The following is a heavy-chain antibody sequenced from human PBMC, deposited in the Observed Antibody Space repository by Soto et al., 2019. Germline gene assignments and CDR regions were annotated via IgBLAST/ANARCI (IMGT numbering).Heavy chain of an antibody. Sequence: QVQLVQSGAEVKKPGSSVKVSCKASGGTFSSYAISWVRQAPGQGLEWMGGIIPIFGTANYAQKFQGRVTITADESTSTADMELRSLRSEDTAVYYCARGEGVYAVTPKGGMAVWGQGTTVTVSS. J-gene: IGHJ6*02. CDR2: IIPIFGTA. CDR1: GGTFSSYA. V-gene: IGHV1-69*01. CDR3: ARGEGVYAVTPKGGMAV. D-gene: IGHD4-17*01.